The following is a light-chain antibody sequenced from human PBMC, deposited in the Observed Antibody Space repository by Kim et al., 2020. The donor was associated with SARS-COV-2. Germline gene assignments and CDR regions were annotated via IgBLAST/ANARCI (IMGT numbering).Light chain of an antibody. J-gene: IGLJ2*01. CDR1: SSDIGSYNY. V-gene: IGLV2-11*03. CDR2: DVN. Sequence: GQSVPISCTGTSSDIGSYNYVSWYQQHPGKAPKVMIYDVNKRPSEVPDRFSGSKSGNTASLTISGLQAEDEGDYYCFSYAGSYTWVFGGGTKVTVL. CDR3: FSYAGSYTWV.